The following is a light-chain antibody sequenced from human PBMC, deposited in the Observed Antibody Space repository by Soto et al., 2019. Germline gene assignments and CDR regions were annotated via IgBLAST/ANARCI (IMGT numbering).Light chain of an antibody. CDR1: QYVSSSS. J-gene: IGKJ1*01. Sequence: MVLTQSPGTLSLSPWQGSPLSARASQYVSSSSLAWYQQKRGQAPRLLIHDASSRATGIPDRFSGSGSGTDFTLTISRLEPEDFAVYYCQQYGSSPRTFGQGTKVDNK. CDR2: DAS. CDR3: QQYGSSPRT. V-gene: IGKV3-20*01.